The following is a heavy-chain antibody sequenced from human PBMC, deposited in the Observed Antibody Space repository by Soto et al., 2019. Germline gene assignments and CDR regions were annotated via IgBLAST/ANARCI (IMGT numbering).Heavy chain of an antibody. J-gene: IGHJ6*02. V-gene: IGHV3-9*01. CDR3: AKGVIVGATGYYYGMDV. Sequence: LRLSCAASGFTFDDYAMHWVRQAPGKGLEWVSGISWNSGSIGYADSVKGRFTISRDNAKNSLYLQMNSLRAEDTALYYCAKGVIVGATGYYYGMDVWGQGTTVTVSS. D-gene: IGHD1-26*01. CDR1: GFTFDDYA. CDR2: ISWNSGSI.